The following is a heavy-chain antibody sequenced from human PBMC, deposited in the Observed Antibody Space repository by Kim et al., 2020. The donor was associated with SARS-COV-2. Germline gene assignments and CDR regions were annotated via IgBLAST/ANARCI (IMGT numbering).Heavy chain of an antibody. CDR2: ISYDGREI. J-gene: IGHJ3*02. V-gene: IGHV3-30*09. CDR1: GFIFKNYA. Sequence: GGSLRLSCAASGFIFKNYAMHWVRQAPGKGLEWVAVISYDGREIDYTDSVRGRFAISRDNSKNTLYLQMNNLKSEDTAMYYCARLRGLLVPFVIWGQGP. CDR3: ARLRGLLVPFVI. D-gene: IGHD3-10*01.